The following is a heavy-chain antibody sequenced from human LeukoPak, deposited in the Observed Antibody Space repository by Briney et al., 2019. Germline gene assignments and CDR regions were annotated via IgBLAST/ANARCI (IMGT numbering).Heavy chain of an antibody. CDR2: ISGSGGST. J-gene: IGHJ4*02. D-gene: IGHD3-22*01. Sequence: PGGSLRLSCAASGFTFSSYAMSWVRQAPGKGLEWASAISGSGGSTYYADSVKGRFTISRDNSKNTLYLQMNSLRAEDTAVYYCRGTMIGFSLYYFDYWGQGTLVTVSS. V-gene: IGHV3-23*01. CDR3: RGTMIGFSLYYFDY. CDR1: GFTFSSYA.